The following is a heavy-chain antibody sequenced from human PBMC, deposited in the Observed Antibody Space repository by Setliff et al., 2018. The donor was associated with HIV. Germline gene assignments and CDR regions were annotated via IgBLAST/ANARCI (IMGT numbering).Heavy chain of an antibody. D-gene: IGHD2-2*01. CDR3: ARWCAAAGCYPAIYHFDS. Sequence: GASVKVSCKASGYTFSEYAIHWVRQAPGQRLEWMGRIDTDNGYRRYSPKLQGRVTITKDTSANTAYMELRGLRSEDTAVYYCARWCAAAGCYPAIYHFDSWCQGTLVTVSS. V-gene: IGHV1-3*04. CDR1: GYTFSEYA. CDR2: IDTDNGYR. J-gene: IGHJ4*02.